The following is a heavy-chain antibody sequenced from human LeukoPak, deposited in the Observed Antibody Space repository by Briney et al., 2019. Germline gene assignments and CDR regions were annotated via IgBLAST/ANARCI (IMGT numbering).Heavy chain of an antibody. Sequence: PSETLSLTCTVSSGSISIYYWSWLRQPAGKALEWIGRIYTSGSTNCNPSLKSRVTISVDKSKNQFSLKLSSVTAADTAVYYCAREADTNAEDWFHPWGQGTLVTVSS. V-gene: IGHV4-4*07. CDR1: SGSISIYY. J-gene: IGHJ5*02. CDR2: IYTSGST. CDR3: AREADTNAEDWFHP.